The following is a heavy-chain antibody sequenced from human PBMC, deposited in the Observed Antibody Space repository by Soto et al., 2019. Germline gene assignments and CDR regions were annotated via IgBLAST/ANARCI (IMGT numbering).Heavy chain of an antibody. CDR1: GYIFTDYA. J-gene: IGHJ4*02. Sequence: QVQLVQSGADVRKPGASVTMSCKASGYIFTDYAMHWVRQAPGQGFQWMGRFNAANGDTRYSQNFQGRVSITRDASARTAYMELRSLTSGDSAMYYCAREGGVLSAAVGDYSDYWGQGTLITVSS. CDR2: FNAANGDT. CDR3: AREGGVLSAAVGDYSDY. D-gene: IGHD2-2*01. V-gene: IGHV1-3*01.